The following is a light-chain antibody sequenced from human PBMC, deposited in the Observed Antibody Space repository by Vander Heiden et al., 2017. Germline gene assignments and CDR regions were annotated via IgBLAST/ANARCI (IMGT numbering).Light chain of an antibody. J-gene: IGLJ2*01. Sequence: SSELTQVPAVAVALGQTVRFTCQGDSLRSYYASWYQQKPGQAPVLVIYGKNNRPSGIPDRFSGSSSGNTASLTITGAQAEDEADYYCNSRDSSGNHVVFGGGTKLTVL. CDR1: SLRSYY. V-gene: IGLV3-19*01. CDR2: GKN. CDR3: NSRDSSGNHVV.